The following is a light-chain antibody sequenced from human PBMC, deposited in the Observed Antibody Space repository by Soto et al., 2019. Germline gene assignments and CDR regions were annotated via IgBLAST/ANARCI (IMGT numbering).Light chain of an antibody. CDR3: MQALQTPPT. J-gene: IGKJ1*01. V-gene: IGKV2-28*01. CDR2: LGS. Sequence: IVVTQSPLSLPVTPGETASISCRSNQSLLHVNGYSYLDWYLQKPGQSPQLLIYLGSNRASGVPDRFSGSGSGTEFTLTVSRVEAEDVGVYYCMQALQTPPTFGQGTKVEFK. CDR1: QSLLHVNGYSY.